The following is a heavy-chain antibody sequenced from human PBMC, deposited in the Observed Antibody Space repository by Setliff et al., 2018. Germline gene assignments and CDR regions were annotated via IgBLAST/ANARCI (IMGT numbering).Heavy chain of an antibody. V-gene: IGHV3-7*01. CDR3: ARDFFCTGNHCWGGLAY. Sequence: PGGSLRLSCVGTGFSFRNCWASWVRQAPGKGLEWAANIDPDGIGKYYIDSVRGRFTISRDNAQNTLYLHMNSLRAEDTAVYYCARDFFCTGNHCWGGLAYWGQGALVTVSS. CDR1: GFSFRNCW. CDR2: IDPDGIGK. J-gene: IGHJ4*02. D-gene: IGHD2-8*02.